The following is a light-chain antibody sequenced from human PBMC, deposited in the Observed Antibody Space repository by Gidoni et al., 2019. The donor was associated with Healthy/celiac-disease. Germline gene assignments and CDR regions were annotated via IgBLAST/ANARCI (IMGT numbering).Light chain of an antibody. CDR3: CSYAGSSTFLYV. V-gene: IGLV2-23*02. CDR2: EVS. Sequence: QFALTQPASVSGSPGQSITIPCTGTSSVVGSYNLVSWYQQHPAKAPKLMFYEVSKRPSGVSNRFSGSKSGNTASLTISGLQAEDEADYYCCSYAGSSTFLYVFGTGTKVTVL. J-gene: IGLJ1*01. CDR1: SSVVGSYNL.